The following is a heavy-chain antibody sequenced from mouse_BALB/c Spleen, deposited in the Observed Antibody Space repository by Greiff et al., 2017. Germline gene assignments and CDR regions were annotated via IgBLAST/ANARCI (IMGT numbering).Heavy chain of an antibody. J-gene: IGHJ3*01. V-gene: IGHV1S81*02. CDR3: ARSYDFPFAY. Sequence: VKLQESGAELARPGASVKLSCKASGYTFTSYWMHWVKQRPGQGLEWIGEINPSNGRTNYNEKFKSKATLTVDKSSSTAYMQLSSLTSEDSAVYYCARSYDFPFAYWGQGTLVTVSA. D-gene: IGHD2-4*01. CDR2: INPSNGRT. CDR1: GYTFTSYW.